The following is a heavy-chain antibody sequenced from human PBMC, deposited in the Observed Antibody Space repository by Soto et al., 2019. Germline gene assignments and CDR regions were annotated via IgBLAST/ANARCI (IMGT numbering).Heavy chain of an antibody. Sequence: SETLSLTCTVSGGSISSYYWSWIRQPPGKGLEWIGYIYYSGSTNYNPSLKSRVTISVDTSKNQFSLKLSSVTAADTAVYYCARPRGNPFGVVIIGEGDYYGMDVWGQGTTVTVSS. J-gene: IGHJ6*02. CDR2: IYYSGST. CDR1: GGSISSYY. D-gene: IGHD3-3*01. V-gene: IGHV4-59*01. CDR3: ARPRGNPFGVVIIGEGDYYGMDV.